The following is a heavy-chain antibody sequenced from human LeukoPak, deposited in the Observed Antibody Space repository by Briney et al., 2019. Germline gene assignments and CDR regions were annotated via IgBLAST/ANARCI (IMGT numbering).Heavy chain of an antibody. J-gene: IGHJ6*04. CDR3: AELGITMIGGV. CDR1: GFTFSSYE. CDR2: ISSSGSTI. Sequence: GGSLRLSCAASGFTFSSYEMNCVRQAPGKGLEWVSYISSSGSTIYYADSVKGRFTISRDNAKNSPYLQMNSLRAEDTAVYYCAELGITMIGGVWGKGTTVTISS. V-gene: IGHV3-48*03. D-gene: IGHD3-10*02.